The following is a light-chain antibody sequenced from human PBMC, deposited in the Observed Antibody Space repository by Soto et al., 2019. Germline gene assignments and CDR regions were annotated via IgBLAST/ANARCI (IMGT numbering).Light chain of an antibody. V-gene: IGKV1-9*01. J-gene: IGKJ1*01. CDR1: QGISSY. CDR2: AAS. Sequence: DIQLTQSPSFLSASVIDRVTITFRASQGISSYLAWYQQKPGKAPKLLIYAASTLQSGVPSRFSGSGSGTEFTLTISSLQPEDFATYYCQQLNSYPWTFGQGTKV. CDR3: QQLNSYPWT.